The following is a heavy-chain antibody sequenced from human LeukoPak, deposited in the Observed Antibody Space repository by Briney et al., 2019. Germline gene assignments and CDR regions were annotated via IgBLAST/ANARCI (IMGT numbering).Heavy chain of an antibody. CDR2: ISGSGGST. CDR1: GFTFSSYA. CDR3: ATGTAVAGDAFDI. D-gene: IGHD6-19*01. V-gene: IGHV3-23*01. Sequence: GGSLRLSCAASGFTFSSYAMSWVRQAPGKGLEWVSAISGSGGSTYYADSVKGRFTISRDNSKNTLYLQMNSLRAEDTAVYYCATGTAVAGDAFDIWGQGTMVTVSS. J-gene: IGHJ3*02.